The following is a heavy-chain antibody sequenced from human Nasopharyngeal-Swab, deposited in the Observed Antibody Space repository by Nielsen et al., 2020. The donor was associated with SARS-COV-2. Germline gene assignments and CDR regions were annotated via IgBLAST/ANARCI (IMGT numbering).Heavy chain of an antibody. CDR2: LSGTGTST. J-gene: IGHJ4*02. D-gene: IGHD3-10*01. V-gene: IGHV3-23*01. Sequence: GGSLRLSCAASGFTFSSYPMTWVRQAPGKGLEWVSALSGTGTSTFYADSVKGRFTISRDNVKNTLHLQMNSLRVEDTAVYYCGKHHQGWSGDDYWGQGTLVTVSS. CDR1: GFTFSSYP. CDR3: GKHHQGWSGDDY.